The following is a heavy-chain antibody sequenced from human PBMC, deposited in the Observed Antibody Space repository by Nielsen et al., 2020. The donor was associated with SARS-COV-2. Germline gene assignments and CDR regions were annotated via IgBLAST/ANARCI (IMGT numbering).Heavy chain of an antibody. V-gene: IGHV1-18*01. CDR1: GYTFSNFG. J-gene: IGHJ4*02. CDR2: ISGFNGNT. Sequence: ASMKVSYKASGYTFSNFGLSWVRQAPGRGLEWIGWISGFNGNTNYLQKFKGRVTMTTHSSTGTVYMELRSLRADDTAIYYCARWRTYGNGWDFWGQGTLVTVSS. CDR3: ARWRTYGNGWDF. D-gene: IGHD6-19*01.